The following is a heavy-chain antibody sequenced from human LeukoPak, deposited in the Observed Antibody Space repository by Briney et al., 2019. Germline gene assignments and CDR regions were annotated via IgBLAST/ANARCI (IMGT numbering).Heavy chain of an antibody. V-gene: IGHV3-48*04. J-gene: IGHJ4*02. Sequence: GGSLRLSCAASGFTFRSYSMNWVRQAPGKGLEWVSYISSSSSTIYYADSVKGRFTISRDNAKNSLYLQMNSLRAEDTAVYYCARDLSLYCSGGSCYSLNYWGQGTLVTVSS. CDR2: ISSSSSTI. CDR3: ARDLSLYCSGGSCYSLNY. CDR1: GFTFRSYS. D-gene: IGHD2-15*01.